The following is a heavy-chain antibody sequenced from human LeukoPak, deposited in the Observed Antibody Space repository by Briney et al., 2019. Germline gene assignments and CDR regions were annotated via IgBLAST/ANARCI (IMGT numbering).Heavy chain of an antibody. J-gene: IGHJ4*02. D-gene: IGHD6-13*01. CDR2: IIPILGIA. V-gene: IGHV1-69*04. Sequence: SVKVSCKASGGTFSSYAISWVRQAPGQGLEWMGRIIPILGIANYAQKFQGRVTITADESTSTAYMELSSLRSEDTAVYYCARAAAGKGGVDYWGQGTLVTVSS. CDR1: GGTFSSYA. CDR3: ARAAAGKGGVDY.